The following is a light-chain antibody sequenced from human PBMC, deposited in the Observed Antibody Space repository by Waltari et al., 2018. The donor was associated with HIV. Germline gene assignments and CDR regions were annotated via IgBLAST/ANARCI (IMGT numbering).Light chain of an antibody. J-gene: IGLJ3*02. V-gene: IGLV1-47*02. Sequence: QSVLSQPPSASKTPGQRVLMSCSGTNSNVGNNFVSWFQQVPGEAPKLVIYSNARLPSGVPDRFSAGKSGSSASLAISGLQSDDEADYFCASWDDKLSHWVFGGGTKLTV. CDR1: NSNVGNNF. CDR2: SNA. CDR3: ASWDDKLSHWV.